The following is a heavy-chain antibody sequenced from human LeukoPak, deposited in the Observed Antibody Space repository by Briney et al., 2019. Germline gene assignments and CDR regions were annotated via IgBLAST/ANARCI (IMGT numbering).Heavy chain of an antibody. V-gene: IGHV1-18*01. J-gene: IGHJ4*02. CDR1: GYTFTSYG. D-gene: IGHD5-12*01. Sequence: ASVKVSCKASGYTFTSYGISWVRQAPGQGLEWMGWISAYNGNTNYAQKFQGRVTMTRDTSISTAYMELSRLRSEDTAVYYCARDFGAYVSSWGQGTLVTVSS. CDR3: ARDFGAYVSS. CDR2: ISAYNGNT.